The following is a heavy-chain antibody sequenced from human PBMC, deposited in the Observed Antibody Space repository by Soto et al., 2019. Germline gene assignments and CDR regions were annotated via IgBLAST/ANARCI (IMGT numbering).Heavy chain of an antibody. CDR2: VYYRGRS. CDR1: GGSVTNSSYY. CDR3: ARKGVVFDY. J-gene: IGHJ4*02. V-gene: IGHV4-39*01. Sequence: SETLSLTCTVSGGSVTNSSYYWGWIRQSPGKGLEWIGSVYYRGRSYSKSSVKSRVTISVDTSKNQFSLNLNSVTASDTAVYYCARKGVVFDYWGQGALVTVSS. D-gene: IGHD3-3*01.